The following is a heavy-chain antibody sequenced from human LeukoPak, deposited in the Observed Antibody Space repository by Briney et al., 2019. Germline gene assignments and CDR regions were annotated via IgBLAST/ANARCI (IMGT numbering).Heavy chain of an antibody. CDR1: GFIFTNFF. Sequence: GGSLRLSCAASGFIFTNFFMNWVRQAPGKGLEWVSYISTSSSVIYYADSVKGRFTISRDNAKNSLYLQMNSLRAEDTAVYYCARDGWRYGYFDYWGQGTLVTVSS. CDR2: ISTSSSVI. J-gene: IGHJ4*02. V-gene: IGHV3-48*01. D-gene: IGHD3-3*01. CDR3: ARDGWRYGYFDY.